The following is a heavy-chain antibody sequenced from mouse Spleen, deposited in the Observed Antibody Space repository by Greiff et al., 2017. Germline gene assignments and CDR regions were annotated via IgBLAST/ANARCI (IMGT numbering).Heavy chain of an antibody. Sequence: QVQLQQPGAELVRPGSSVKLSCKASGYTFTSYWMHWVKQRPIQGLEWIGNIDPSDSETHYNQKFKDKATLTVDKSSSTAYMQLSSLTSEDSAVYYCARRPLYYYDGSYGYFDVWGAGTTVTVSS. CDR3: ARRPLYYYDGSYGYFDV. J-gene: IGHJ1*01. CDR2: IDPSDSET. D-gene: IGHD1-1*01. CDR1: GYTFTSYW. V-gene: IGHV1-52*01.